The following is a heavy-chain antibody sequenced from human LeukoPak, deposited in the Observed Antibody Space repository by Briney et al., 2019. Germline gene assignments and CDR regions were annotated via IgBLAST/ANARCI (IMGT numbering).Heavy chain of an antibody. V-gene: IGHV3-30*18. CDR2: ISYDGSNK. J-gene: IGHJ4*02. Sequence: GRSLRLSCAASGFTFSNYAIHWVRQAPGKGLEWVAVISYDGSNKYYADSVKGRFTISRDNSKNTLYLQMNSLRAEDTAVYYCAKSGEGYSYGLDYWGQGTLVTVSS. D-gene: IGHD5-18*01. CDR3: AKSGEGYSYGLDY. CDR1: GFTFSNYA.